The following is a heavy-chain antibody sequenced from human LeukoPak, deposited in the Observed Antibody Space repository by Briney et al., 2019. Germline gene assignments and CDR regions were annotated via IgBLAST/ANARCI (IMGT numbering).Heavy chain of an antibody. CDR2: INPNSGGT. CDR1: GYTFTGYY. D-gene: IGHD3-10*01. J-gene: IGHJ4*02. Sequence: GASVKVSCKASGYTFTGYYMHWVRQAPGQGLEWMGWINPNSGGTNYAQKFQGRVTMARDTSISTAYMELSSLRSDDTAVYYCARGRSVNYYGQDYWGQGTLVTVSS. CDR3: ARGRSVNYYGQDY. V-gene: IGHV1-2*02.